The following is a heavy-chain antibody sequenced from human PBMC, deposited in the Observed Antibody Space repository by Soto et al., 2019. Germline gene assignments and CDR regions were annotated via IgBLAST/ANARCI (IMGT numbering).Heavy chain of an antibody. V-gene: IGHV4-39*07. J-gene: IGHJ3*02. Sequence: SETLSLTCTVSGGSISSGDYYWSWIRQPPGKGLEWIGEIYHSGSTNYNPSLKSRVTISVDKSKNQFSLKLSSVTAADTAVYYCARDLQFYSDSSGYRDVFDIWGQRTMVTVSS. D-gene: IGHD3-22*01. CDR1: GGSISSGDYY. CDR3: ARDLQFYSDSSGYRDVFDI. CDR2: IYHSGST.